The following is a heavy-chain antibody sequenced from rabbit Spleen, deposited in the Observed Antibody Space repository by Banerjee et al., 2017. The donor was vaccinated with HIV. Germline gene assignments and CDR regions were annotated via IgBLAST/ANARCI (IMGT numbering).Heavy chain of an antibody. CDR3: ARDTGSSFSSYGMDL. Sequence: QQVVESGGGLVKPGASLTLTCTASGFSFSSSYDMCWVRQAPGKGLEWIACIAGSSSGFTYSASWAKGRFTISKTSSTTVTLQMTSLTAADTATYFCARDTGSSFSSYGMDLRGPGTLVTVS. CDR2: IAGSSSGFT. CDR1: GFSFSSSYD. V-gene: IGHV1S40*01. D-gene: IGHD8-1*01. J-gene: IGHJ6*01.